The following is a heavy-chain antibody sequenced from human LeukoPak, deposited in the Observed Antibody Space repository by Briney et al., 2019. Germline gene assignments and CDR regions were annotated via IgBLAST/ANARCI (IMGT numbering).Heavy chain of an antibody. CDR2: ISSDGSST. CDR1: GFTFSSYW. D-gene: IGHD4-17*01. Sequence: GGSLGHSCAASGFTFSSYWMHWVRQAPGQGLVWVSRISSDGSSTSYADSVKGRFTISRDNAKNTLYLQMNSLRAEDTAVYYCARYRDYGDCFDYWGQGTLVTVSS. CDR3: ARYRDYGDCFDY. V-gene: IGHV3-74*01. J-gene: IGHJ4*02.